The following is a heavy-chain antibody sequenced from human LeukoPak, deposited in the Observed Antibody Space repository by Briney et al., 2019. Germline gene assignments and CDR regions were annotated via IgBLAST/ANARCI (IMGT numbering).Heavy chain of an antibody. J-gene: IGHJ4*02. D-gene: IGHD3-10*01. CDR1: GFTFSSYG. CDR3: AKDWAAREFGELLFDY. V-gene: IGHV3-30*18. Sequence: AEGSLRLSCAASGFTFSSYGMHWVRQAPGKGLEWVAVISYDGSNKYYGDSVKGRFTISRDNSQNTLYLQMNGLRAEDTAVYYCAKDWAAREFGELLFDYWGQGTLVTLSS. CDR2: ISYDGSNK.